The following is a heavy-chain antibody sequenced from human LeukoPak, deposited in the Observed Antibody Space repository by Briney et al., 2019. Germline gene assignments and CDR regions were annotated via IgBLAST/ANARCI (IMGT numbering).Heavy chain of an antibody. CDR3: ARERWQMGAFDM. V-gene: IGHV4-34*01. J-gene: IGHJ3*02. CDR1: GGSFSGYY. CDR2: INHSGGT. Sequence: PSETLSLTCAVYGGSFSGYYWSWIRQPPGKGLEWIGEINHSGGTNYNPSLKSRVTISVDTSKNQFSLKLSSVTAADTAVYYCARERWQMGAFDMWGQGTMVTVSS. D-gene: IGHD2-15*01.